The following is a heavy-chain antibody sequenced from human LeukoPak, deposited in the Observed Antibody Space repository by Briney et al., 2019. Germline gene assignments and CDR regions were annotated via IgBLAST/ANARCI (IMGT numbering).Heavy chain of an antibody. CDR3: ARLRKTTATLDP. CDR1: GGSITSTNY. Sequence: SGTLSLTCGVSGGSITSTNYWTWVRQPPGKGLEWIGEVNLQGSTNYNPSLKSRVTISVDTSKNQFSLKLSSVTAANTAVYYCARLRKTTATLDPWGQGTLVTVSS. D-gene: IGHD2-15*01. V-gene: IGHV4-4*02. J-gene: IGHJ5*02. CDR2: VNLQGST.